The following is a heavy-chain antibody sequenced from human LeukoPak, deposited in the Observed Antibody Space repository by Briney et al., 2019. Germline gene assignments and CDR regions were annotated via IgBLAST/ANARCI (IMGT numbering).Heavy chain of an antibody. CDR2: IYYSGST. Sequence: PSETLSLTCTVSGGSISSYYWSWIRQSPGKGLEWIGYIYYSGSTDYNPSLKSRVTLSVDTSKNQFSLKLRSVTAADTAVYYCARPLSLGYCSGGSCYGRGAWFDRWGQGTLVTVSS. D-gene: IGHD2-15*01. V-gene: IGHV4-59*12. CDR3: ARPLSLGYCSGGSCYGRGAWFDR. J-gene: IGHJ5*02. CDR1: GGSISSYY.